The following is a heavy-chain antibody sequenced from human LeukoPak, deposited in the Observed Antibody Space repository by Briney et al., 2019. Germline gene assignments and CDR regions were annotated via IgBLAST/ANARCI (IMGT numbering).Heavy chain of an antibody. CDR1: GFKFDDYA. CDR2: VSWDSRSV. CDR3: AKGASHGIHYWFDP. Sequence: SGRSLRLSCEASGFKFDDYAMHCVRQAPGKGREWVSDVSWDSRSVAYADSVRGRFAISRDNAKNSLYLQMNSLTTEDTAFYHCAKGASHGIHYWFDPWGQGTLVTVST. J-gene: IGHJ5*01. V-gene: IGHV3-9*01. D-gene: IGHD1-14*01.